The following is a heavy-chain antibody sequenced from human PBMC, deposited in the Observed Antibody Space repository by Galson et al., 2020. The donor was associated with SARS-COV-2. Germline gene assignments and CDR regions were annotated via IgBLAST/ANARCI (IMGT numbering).Heavy chain of an antibody. J-gene: IGHJ3*01. D-gene: IGHD1-26*01. CDR1: GYTYSNHY. CDR3: AREAKVGGSSVGALDL. Sequence: ASVKVSCKASGYTYSNHYIHWVRQAPGQGLEWMGIINTSGGTTSYAQRFQGRVTMTRDTSTNTVFMDLSSLRSEDTAVYYCAREAKVGGSSVGALDLWGQGTMVTVSA. CDR2: INTSGGTT. V-gene: IGHV1-46*01.